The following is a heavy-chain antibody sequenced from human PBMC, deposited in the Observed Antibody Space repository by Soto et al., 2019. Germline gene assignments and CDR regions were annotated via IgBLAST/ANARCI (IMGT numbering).Heavy chain of an antibody. CDR1: GFNFRNFE. J-gene: IGHJ4*02. CDR3: ARYGTRADW. D-gene: IGHD1-1*01. Sequence: VGSLRLSCEASGFNFRNFEMNWVRKAPGKGLEWISYISSSGITTYYADFAEGRFTISRDNAKESLYLHLNSLRVDDTAVYYCARYGTRADWWGLGTQVTVSS. CDR2: ISSSGITT. V-gene: IGHV3-48*03.